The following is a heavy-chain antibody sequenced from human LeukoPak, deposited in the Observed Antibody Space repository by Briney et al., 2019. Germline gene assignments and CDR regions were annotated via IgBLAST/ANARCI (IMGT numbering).Heavy chain of an antibody. Sequence: ASETLSLTCTVSGGSISPYYWSWIRQPPGKGLEWIGYIYYSGSTNYNPSLKSRVTISVDRSGNQFSLKLTSVTATDAAVYYCARVLIDSYYVVDYWGQGTLVTVSS. CDR2: IYYSGST. J-gene: IGHJ4*02. CDR1: GGSISPYY. D-gene: IGHD3-22*01. CDR3: ARVLIDSYYVVDY. V-gene: IGHV4-59*01.